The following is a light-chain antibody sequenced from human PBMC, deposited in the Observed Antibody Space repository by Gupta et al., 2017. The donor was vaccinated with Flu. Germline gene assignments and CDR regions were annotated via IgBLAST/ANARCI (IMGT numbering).Light chain of an antibody. V-gene: IGKV1-39*01. CDR2: AAS. CDR1: QSISSY. J-gene: IGKJ4*01. CDR3: QQSYSTLLT. Sequence: IQMTQAPSSLSASVGDRVTITCRTSQSISSYLNWYQQKPGKAPKLLIYAASSFQSGVPSRFSGSGSGTDFTLTISSLQPEDFATYYCQQSYSTLLTFGGGTKVEIK.